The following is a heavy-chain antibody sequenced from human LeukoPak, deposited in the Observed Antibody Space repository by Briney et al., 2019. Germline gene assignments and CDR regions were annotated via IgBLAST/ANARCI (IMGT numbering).Heavy chain of an antibody. V-gene: IGHV1-24*01. Sequence: GASVKVSCKVSGYTLTDLAIHWVRQAPGKGLEWMGGFDAEHGKAIYAQKFQGRITLTEDSSTDTAYMELSSLRSEDTAVYYCSSWTFVLGFHYWGQGTLVTVSP. CDR3: SSWTFVLGFHY. J-gene: IGHJ4*02. D-gene: IGHD1-1*01. CDR2: FDAEHGKA. CDR1: GYTLTDLA.